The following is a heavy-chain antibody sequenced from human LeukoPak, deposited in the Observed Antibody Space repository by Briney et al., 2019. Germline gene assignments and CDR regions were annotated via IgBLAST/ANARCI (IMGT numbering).Heavy chain of an antibody. CDR3: ARRPKYCSGGSCYDWFDP. CDR2: ISYDGSNK. J-gene: IGHJ5*02. D-gene: IGHD2-15*01. CDR1: GFTFSSYA. V-gene: IGHV3-30*04. Sequence: GGSLRPSRAASGFTFSSYAMHSVGQAPGKGLEGVAVISYDGSNKYYADTVQGRFTISRDNSKNTLYLQMNSRRAEDTAVYYCARRPKYCSGGSCYDWFDPWGQGTLVTVSS.